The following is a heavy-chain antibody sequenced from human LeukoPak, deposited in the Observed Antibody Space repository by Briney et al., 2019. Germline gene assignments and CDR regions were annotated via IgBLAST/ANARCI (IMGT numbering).Heavy chain of an antibody. CDR3: AKGVVVTAIPARDYYYYMDV. Sequence: GGSLRLSCAASRFTFRSYGMSWVREAPGKGLEWVSAISGSGISTYYADSVKGRFTISRDNPKNTLYLQMNSLRAEDTAVYYCAKGVVVTAIPARDYYYYMDVWGKGTTVTISS. V-gene: IGHV3-23*01. D-gene: IGHD2-21*02. CDR2: ISGSGIST. J-gene: IGHJ6*03. CDR1: RFTFRSYG.